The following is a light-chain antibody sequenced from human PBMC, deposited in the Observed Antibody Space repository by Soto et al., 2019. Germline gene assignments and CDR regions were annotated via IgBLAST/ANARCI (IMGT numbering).Light chain of an antibody. V-gene: IGKV3-20*01. J-gene: IGKJ1*01. CDR2: AAS. Sequence: EIVLTQSPGTLSLSPGERATLSCRASQSVSSYLAWYQQTPGQAPRILIFAASSRATGIPDRFSGSGSGTDFTLTISRLEPGDFAVYYCQQYGYSSWTFGQGTKVDIK. CDR3: QQYGYSSWT. CDR1: QSVSSY.